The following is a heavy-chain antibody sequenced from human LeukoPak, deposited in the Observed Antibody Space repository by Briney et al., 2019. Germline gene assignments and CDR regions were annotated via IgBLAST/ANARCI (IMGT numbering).Heavy chain of an antibody. CDR2: INRNGDST. J-gene: IGHJ4*02. CDR3: AKDMAAYYYASGNIDY. CDR1: GFTFGDYG. D-gene: IGHD3-10*01. V-gene: IGHV3-20*04. Sequence: GGSLRLSCAASGFTFGDYGMSWVRQAPGKGLQWVSGINRNGDSTGYADFVKGRFTISRDNTKNSLYLQMNSLRAEDTALYYCAKDMAAYYYASGNIDYWGQGTLVTVSS.